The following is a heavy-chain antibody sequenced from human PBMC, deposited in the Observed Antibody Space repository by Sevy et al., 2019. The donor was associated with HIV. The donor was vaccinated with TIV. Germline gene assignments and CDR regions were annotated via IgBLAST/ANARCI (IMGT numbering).Heavy chain of an antibody. Sequence: GGSLRLSCAASGFTFSTYGMHWVRQAPGRGLEWVAFMRFDGTIKYHTSSVKGRFTISRDNSKNTLYLQRNSLKTEDTAVYFCAKVLHIVVVPAAVDYYYGMDVWGQGTTVTVSS. CDR1: GFTFSTYG. J-gene: IGHJ6*02. D-gene: IGHD2-2*01. CDR3: AKVLHIVVVPAAVDYYYGMDV. V-gene: IGHV3-30*02. CDR2: MRFDGTIK.